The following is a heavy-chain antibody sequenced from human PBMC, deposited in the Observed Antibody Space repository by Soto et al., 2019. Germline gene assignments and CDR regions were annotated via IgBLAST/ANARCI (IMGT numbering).Heavy chain of an antibody. CDR1: GGSISSGGYY. J-gene: IGHJ6*03. V-gene: IGHV4-31*03. Sequence: QVQLQESGPGLVKPSQTLSLTCTISGGSISSGGYYWSWISQHPGNGLEWIGYIYYTGSTYYNPSLNSRVTISVDTSQSQFSLQLSSVTAADSAVYYCARESRDFYYYSLDVWGKGTTVTVSS. CDR2: IYYTGST. CDR3: ARESRDFYYYSLDV.